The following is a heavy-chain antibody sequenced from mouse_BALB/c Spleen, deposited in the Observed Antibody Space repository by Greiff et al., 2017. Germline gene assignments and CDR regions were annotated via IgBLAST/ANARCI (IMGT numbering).Heavy chain of an antibody. J-gene: IGHJ3*01. D-gene: IGHD1-1*01. CDR1: GFTFSSFG. CDR2: ISSGSSTI. Sequence: EVMLVESGGGLVQPGGSRKLSCAASGFTFSSFGMHWVRQAPEKGLEWVAYISSGSSTIYYADTVKGRFTISRDNPKNTLFLQMTSLRSEDTAMYYCARNYGSSYAWFAYWGQGTLVTVSA. V-gene: IGHV5-17*02. CDR3: ARNYGSSYAWFAY.